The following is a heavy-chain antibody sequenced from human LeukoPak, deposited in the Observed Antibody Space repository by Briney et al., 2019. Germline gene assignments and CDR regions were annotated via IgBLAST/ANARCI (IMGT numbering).Heavy chain of an antibody. CDR1: GFTFSSYG. D-gene: IGHD3-22*01. V-gene: IGHV3-21*01. J-gene: IGHJ4*02. CDR3: LRGDSRDF. Sequence: GRSLRLSCAASGFTFSSYGMHWVRQAPGKGLEWVSSINSGGSTTHYADSVKGRFTISRDNAQNSLYLQMNSLRVDDAAVYYCLRGDSRDFWGQGTLVTVSS. CDR2: INSGGSTT.